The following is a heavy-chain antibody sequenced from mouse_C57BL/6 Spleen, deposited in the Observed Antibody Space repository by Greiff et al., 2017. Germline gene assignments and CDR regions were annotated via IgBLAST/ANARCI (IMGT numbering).Heavy chain of an antibody. D-gene: IGHD1-1*01. CDR1: GYAFSSYW. CDR2: IYPGDGDT. CDR3: ARRIYYYGSSPWFAY. V-gene: IGHV1-80*01. Sequence: QVQLQQSGAELVKPGASVKISCKASGYAFSSYWMNWVKQRPGKGLEWIGQIYPGDGDTNYNGKFKGKATLTADKSSSTAYMQLSSLTSEDSAVYFCARRIYYYGSSPWFAYWGQGTLVTVSA. J-gene: IGHJ3*01.